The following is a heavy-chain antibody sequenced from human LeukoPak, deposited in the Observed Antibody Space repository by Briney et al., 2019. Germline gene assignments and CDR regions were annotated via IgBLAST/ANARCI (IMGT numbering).Heavy chain of an antibody. CDR3: ATERRGYSYGCFDY. CDR2: INHSGST. D-gene: IGHD5-18*01. Sequence: SETLSLTCAVYGGSFSGYYWSWIRQPPGKGLEWIGEINHSGSTNYNPSLKSRVTISVDTSKNQFSLELSSVTAADTAVYYCATERRGYSYGCFDYWGQGTLVTVSS. CDR1: GGSFSGYY. J-gene: IGHJ4*02. V-gene: IGHV4-34*01.